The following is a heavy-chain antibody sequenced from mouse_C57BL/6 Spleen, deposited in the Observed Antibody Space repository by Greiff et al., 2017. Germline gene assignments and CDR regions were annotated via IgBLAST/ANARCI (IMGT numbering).Heavy chain of an antibody. V-gene: IGHV3-6*01. Sequence: EVQLQESGPGLVKPSQSLSLTCSVTGYSITSGYYWNWIRQFPGNKLEWMGYISYDGSNNYNPSLKNRISITRDTSKNQFFLKLNSVTTEDTATYYCARDGDDYEAVYFDVWGTGTTVTVSS. CDR2: ISYDGSN. D-gene: IGHD2-4*01. CDR3: ARDGDDYEAVYFDV. CDR1: GYSITSGYY. J-gene: IGHJ1*03.